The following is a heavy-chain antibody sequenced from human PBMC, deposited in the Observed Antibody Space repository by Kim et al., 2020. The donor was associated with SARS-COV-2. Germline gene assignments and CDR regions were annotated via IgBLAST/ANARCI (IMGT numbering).Heavy chain of an antibody. D-gene: IGHD6-19*01. CDR3: AGGARWLVTAVFDY. J-gene: IGHJ4*02. Sequence: NPPLKSRVTMSVDTSKNQFSLKLSSVTAADTAVYYCAGGARWLVTAVFDYWGQGTLVTVSS. V-gene: IGHV4-4*06.